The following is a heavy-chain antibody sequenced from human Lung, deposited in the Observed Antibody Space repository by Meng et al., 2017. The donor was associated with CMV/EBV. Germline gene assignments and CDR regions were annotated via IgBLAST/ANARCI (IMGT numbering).Heavy chain of an antibody. J-gene: IGHJ6*02. V-gene: IGHV3-53*01. D-gene: IGHD2-2*01. CDR3: ARLSTSCYYGMDV. CDR1: GYTVSRNY. Sequence: CAASGYTVSRNYMSWVRQAPGKGLEWVSVIYSGGSTYYADSVKGRFTISRDNSKNTLYLQMNSLRAEDTAVYYCARLSTSCYYGMDVWGQGTTVTVSS. CDR2: IYSGGST.